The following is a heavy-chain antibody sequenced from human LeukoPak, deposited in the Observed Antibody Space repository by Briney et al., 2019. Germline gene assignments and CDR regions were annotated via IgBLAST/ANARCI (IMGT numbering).Heavy chain of an antibody. V-gene: IGHV1-69*13. Sequence: SVKVSCKASGGTFSSYAISWVRQAPGQGLEWMGGIIPIFGSANYAQNFQGRVTITADESTGTAYMKLSSLRSEDTAVYYCAIHPYDYWYFDLWGRGTLVTVSS. CDR2: IIPIFGSA. CDR3: AIHPYDYWYFDL. J-gene: IGHJ2*01. D-gene: IGHD5-12*01. CDR1: GGTFSSYA.